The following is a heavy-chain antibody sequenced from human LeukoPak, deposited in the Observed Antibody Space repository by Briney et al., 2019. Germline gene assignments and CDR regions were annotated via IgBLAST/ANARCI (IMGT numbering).Heavy chain of an antibody. V-gene: IGHV3-48*03. CDR1: GFTFSSYE. D-gene: IGHD2-21*02. CDR2: ISSSGSTI. CDR3: ARVGDWALDY. Sequence: QPGGSLRLSCAASGFTFSSYEMNWVRQAPGKGLEWVSYISSSGSTIYYADSVKGRFTISRDNAKNSLYLQMNSLRAEDTAVYYCARVGDWALDYWGQGTLVTVSS. J-gene: IGHJ4*02.